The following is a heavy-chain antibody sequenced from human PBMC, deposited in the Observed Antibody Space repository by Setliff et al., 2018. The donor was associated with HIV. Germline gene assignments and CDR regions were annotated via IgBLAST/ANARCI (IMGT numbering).Heavy chain of an antibody. CDR3: ATRTDYYYYYYMDV. Sequence: SVKVSCKASGGTFSSYAISWVRQAPGLGLEWMGGIIPIFGTANYAQKFQGRVTITADESTSTAYMELSSLRSEDTAVYYCATRTDYYYYYYMDVWGKGTTVTVSS. CDR2: IIPIFGTA. CDR1: GGTFSSYA. J-gene: IGHJ6*03. V-gene: IGHV1-69*13.